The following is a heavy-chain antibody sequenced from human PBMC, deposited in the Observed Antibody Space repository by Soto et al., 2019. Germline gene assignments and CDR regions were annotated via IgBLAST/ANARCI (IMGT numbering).Heavy chain of an antibody. CDR1: GFSLTTRGVG. V-gene: IGHV2-5*02. CDR3: AHRVLRTVFGLVTTTAIYFDL. J-gene: IGHJ4*02. Sequence: QITLNESGPTVVSPTETLTLTCRFSGFSLTTRGVGVGWIRQSPGKAPEWLALIYWDDDKRYSASLKSRLAITKDTPKNQVVLTVSDLDPTDTATYYCAHRVLRTVFGLVTTTAIYFDLWGQGTPVAVSS. D-gene: IGHD3-3*01. CDR2: IYWDDDK.